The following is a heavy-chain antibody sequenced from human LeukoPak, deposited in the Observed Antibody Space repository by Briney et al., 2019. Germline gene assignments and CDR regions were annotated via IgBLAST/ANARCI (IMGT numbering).Heavy chain of an antibody. CDR3: AKPSSPEKYYYDSSGYWRRFRNAFDI. V-gene: IGHV3-23*01. D-gene: IGHD3-22*01. J-gene: IGHJ3*02. CDR1: GCTFSSYA. Sequence: PGGALRLSCAASGCTFSSYAMSWVRQAPGKGLEWVSAISGSGGSTYYADSVKGRFTISRDNSKKTLYLQMNSLRAEDTAVYYCAKPSSPEKYYYDSSGYWRRFRNAFDIWGQGTMVTVSS. CDR2: ISGSGGST.